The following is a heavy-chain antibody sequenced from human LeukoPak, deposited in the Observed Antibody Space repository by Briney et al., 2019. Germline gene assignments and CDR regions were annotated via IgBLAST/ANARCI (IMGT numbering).Heavy chain of an antibody. J-gene: IGHJ4*02. CDR3: ARGNGYDSSGYPYYFDY. Sequence: GGSLRLSCAASGFTFSSYGMHWVRQAPGKGLEWVAVIWYDGSNKYYADSVKGRFTISRDNSKNTLYLQMNSLRAEDTAVYYCARGNGYDSSGYPYYFDYWGQGTLLTVSS. CDR2: IWYDGSNK. V-gene: IGHV3-33*01. CDR1: GFTFSSYG. D-gene: IGHD3-22*01.